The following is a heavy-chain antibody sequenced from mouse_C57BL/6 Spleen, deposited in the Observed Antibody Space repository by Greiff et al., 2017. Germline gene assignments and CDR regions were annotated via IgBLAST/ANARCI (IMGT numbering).Heavy chain of an antibody. CDR2: IYPRSGNT. J-gene: IGHJ1*03. CDR1: GYTFTSYG. D-gene: IGHD2-3*01. Sequence: QVHVKQSGAELARPGASVKLSCKASGYTFTSYGISWVKQRTGQGLEWIGEIYPRSGNTYYNEKFKGKATLTADKSSSTAYMELRSLTSEDSAVYFCARSEDGYPWYFDVWGTGTTVTVSS. V-gene: IGHV1-81*01. CDR3: ARSEDGYPWYFDV.